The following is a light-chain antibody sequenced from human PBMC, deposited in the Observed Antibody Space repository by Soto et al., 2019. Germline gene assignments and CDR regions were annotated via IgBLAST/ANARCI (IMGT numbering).Light chain of an antibody. Sequence: QSALTQPPSASGSPGQSVTISCTGTSSDVGIFNYVSWYQQHPDQAPKLLIFEVNKRPSGVPDRFSASKSGNTASLTISGLQAEDEGDFYCCSYAGNGAWVFGGGTKLTVL. CDR1: SSDVGIFNY. CDR3: CSYAGNGAWV. J-gene: IGLJ3*02. V-gene: IGLV2-8*01. CDR2: EVN.